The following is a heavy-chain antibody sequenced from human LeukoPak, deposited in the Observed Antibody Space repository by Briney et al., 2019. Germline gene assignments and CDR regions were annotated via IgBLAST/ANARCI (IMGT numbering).Heavy chain of an antibody. Sequence: SETLSLTCTVSGDSISSNYWSWIRQSAGKGLEWIGHIHISGSTNYSPSLKSRVTMSVDMSKNQLSLKVRSVTAADTAVYYCARDVSLSFDIWGQGTMVNV. V-gene: IGHV4-4*07. CDR1: GDSISSNY. J-gene: IGHJ3*02. CDR3: ARDVSLSFDI. CDR2: IHISGST. D-gene: IGHD3-16*01.